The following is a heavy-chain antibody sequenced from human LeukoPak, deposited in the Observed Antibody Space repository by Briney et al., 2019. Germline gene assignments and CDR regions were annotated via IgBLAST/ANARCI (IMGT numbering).Heavy chain of an antibody. V-gene: IGHV4-4*07. CDR3: ARVRDTAMGDYFDY. J-gene: IGHJ4*02. CDR1: GGSISSYY. Sequence: SETLSLTCTVSGGSISSYYWSWIRQPAGKGLEWIGRIYTSGSTNYNPSLKSRVTMSVDTSKNQFSLKLSSVTAADTAVYYCARVRDTAMGDYFDYWGQGTLVTLSS. CDR2: IYTSGST. D-gene: IGHD5-18*01.